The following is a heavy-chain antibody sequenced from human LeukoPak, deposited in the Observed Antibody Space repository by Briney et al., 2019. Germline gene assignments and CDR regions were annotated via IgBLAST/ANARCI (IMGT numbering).Heavy chain of an antibody. CDR1: GGSISSGGYY. CDR2: IYYSGST. CDR3: ARYRPSGDPPTDYYYTDV. D-gene: IGHD3-10*01. Sequence: SQTLSLTCTVSGGSISSGGYYWSWIRQHPGKGLEWIGYIYYSGSTYYNPSLKSRVTISVDTSKNQFSLKLSSVTAADTAVYYCARYRPSGDPPTDYYYTDVWGKGTTVTVSS. V-gene: IGHV4-31*03. J-gene: IGHJ6*03.